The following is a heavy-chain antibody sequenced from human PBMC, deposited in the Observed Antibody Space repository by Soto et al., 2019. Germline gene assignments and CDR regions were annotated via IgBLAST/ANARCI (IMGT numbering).Heavy chain of an antibody. V-gene: IGHV3-49*03. CDR2: IRSKSNGGTT. CDR3: AMDTSGYNYYFDH. CDR1: GFTFGDYA. J-gene: IGHJ4*02. D-gene: IGHD3-22*01. Sequence: EVQLVESGGGLLQPGWSLRLSCTTSGFTFGDYAMSWFRQAPGKGLELVGFIRSKSNGGTTEYGASVKGRFTISRDDSRSIAYLQMNSLKTEDTAVYYCAMDTSGYNYYFDHWGQGTLVIVSS.